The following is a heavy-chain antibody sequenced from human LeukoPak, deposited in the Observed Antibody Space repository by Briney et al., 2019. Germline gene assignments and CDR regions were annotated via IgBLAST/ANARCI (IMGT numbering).Heavy chain of an antibody. CDR2: IYYSGST. V-gene: IGHV4-31*11. D-gene: IGHD5-18*01. CDR3: ARVAPDTAMEGFDY. CDR1: GGSFSGYY. J-gene: IGHJ4*02. Sequence: SETLSLTCAVYGGSFSGYYWSWIRQHPGKGLEWIGYIYYSGSTYYNPSLKSRVTISVDTSKNQFSLKLSSVTAADTAVYYCARVAPDTAMEGFDYWGQGTLVTVSS.